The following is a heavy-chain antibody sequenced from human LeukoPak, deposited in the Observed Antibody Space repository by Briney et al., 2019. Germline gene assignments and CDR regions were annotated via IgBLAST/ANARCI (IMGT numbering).Heavy chain of an antibody. CDR1: CHTYTKFV. CDR3: ARGGDYGGVPFDV. V-gene: IGHV1-18*01. D-gene: IGHD4-23*01. Sequence: GASVKASCKASCHTYTKFVVSWVRQAPGQRLKLLGWVRMYIGNPFYSPPLRGRVTLTTGRSSDTAYMEVGCLESDDTAVYFCARGGDYGGVPFDVWGPGTTVTGSS. CDR2: VRMYIGNP. J-gene: IGHJ6*02.